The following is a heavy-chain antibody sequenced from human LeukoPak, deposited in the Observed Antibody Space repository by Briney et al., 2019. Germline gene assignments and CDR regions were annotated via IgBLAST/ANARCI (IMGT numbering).Heavy chain of an antibody. CDR3: ARDWYSSSWYFVGAFDI. CDR2: IYTSGST. CDR1: GGSISSGSYY. Sequence: SETLSLTCTVSGGSISSGSYYWSWIRQPAGKGLEWIGRIYTSGSTNYNPSLKSRVTISVDTSKNQFSLKLSSVTAADTAVYYCARDWYSSSWYFVGAFDIWGQGTMVTVSS. D-gene: IGHD6-13*01. J-gene: IGHJ3*02. V-gene: IGHV4-61*02.